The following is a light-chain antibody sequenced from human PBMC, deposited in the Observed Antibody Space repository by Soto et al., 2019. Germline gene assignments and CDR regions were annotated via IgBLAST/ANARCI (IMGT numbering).Light chain of an antibody. V-gene: IGKV3-15*01. J-gene: IGKJ1*01. CDR3: QHYNNCPSAWT. Sequence: EIVMTQSPATLSVSPGERATLSFGASQSVRNNLAWYQQKPGQAPRLLIYGASTRATGIPARFSGSGSGTEFTLTISSLQSEDFALYYCQHYNNCPSAWTFGQRTKVDIK. CDR2: GAS. CDR1: QSVRNN.